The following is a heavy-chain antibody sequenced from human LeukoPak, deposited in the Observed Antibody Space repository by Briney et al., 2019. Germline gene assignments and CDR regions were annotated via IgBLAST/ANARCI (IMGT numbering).Heavy chain of an antibody. D-gene: IGHD3-10*01. CDR1: GFTFSSYG. V-gene: IGHV3-23*01. J-gene: IGHJ5*02. Sequence: GGSLRLSCAASGFTFSSYGMSWVRQAPGKGLEWVSAISGSGGSTYYADSVKGRFTISRDNSKNTLYLQMNSLRAEDTAVYYCARAGNYYGRHTNWFDPWGQGTLVTVSS. CDR2: ISGSGGST. CDR3: ARAGNYYGRHTNWFDP.